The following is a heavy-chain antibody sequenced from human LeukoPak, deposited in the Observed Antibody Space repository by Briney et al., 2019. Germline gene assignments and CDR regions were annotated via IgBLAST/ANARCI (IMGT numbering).Heavy chain of an antibody. Sequence: GGSLRLSCAASGFTFSSYAMSWVRQAPGKGLEWVSSISSSSSYIYYADSVKGRFTISRDNAKNSLYLQMNSLRAEDTAVYYCFIAAAGTGRYYGMDVWGQGTTVTVSS. CDR3: FIAAAGTGRYYGMDV. D-gene: IGHD6-13*01. CDR2: ISSSSSYI. CDR1: GFTFSSYA. V-gene: IGHV3-21*01. J-gene: IGHJ6*02.